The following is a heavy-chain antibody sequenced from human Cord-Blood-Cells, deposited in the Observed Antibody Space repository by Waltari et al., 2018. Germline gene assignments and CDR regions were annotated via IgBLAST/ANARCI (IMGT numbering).Heavy chain of an antibody. J-gene: IGHJ3*02. CDR3: ARGALEFDAFDI. CDR1: GYIFTSYD. D-gene: IGHD3-10*01. Sequence: QVQLVQSGAEVKKPGASVKVSCKASGYIFTSYDINWVRQATGQGLDGMGGMNPNSGNTGYAQKCQGRLTITRNTSISTAYMELSSLRSEDTAVYYCARGALEFDAFDIWGQGTMVTVSS. V-gene: IGHV1-8*03. CDR2: MNPNSGNT.